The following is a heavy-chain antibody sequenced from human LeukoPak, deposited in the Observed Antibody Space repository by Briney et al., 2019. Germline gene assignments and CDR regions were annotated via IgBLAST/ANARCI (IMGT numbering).Heavy chain of an antibody. CDR1: GFTFSDYY. Sequence: GGSLRLSCAASGFTFSDYYMSWIRQAPGKGLKGVSYISISGSTIYYAASVKGRFTISRDNAKNSLYLQMNSLRAEDTAVYYCARVDAYYDILTGYYYIDYWGQGTLVTVSS. CDR2: ISISGSTI. D-gene: IGHD3-9*01. V-gene: IGHV3-11*04. CDR3: ARVDAYYDILTGYYYIDY. J-gene: IGHJ4*02.